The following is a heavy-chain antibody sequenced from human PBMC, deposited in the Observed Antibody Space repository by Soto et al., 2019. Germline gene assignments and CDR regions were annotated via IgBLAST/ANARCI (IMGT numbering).Heavy chain of an antibody. J-gene: IGHJ5*01. CDR1: GDSIGSYS. CDR3: AREGNLGRWIQPLDS. D-gene: IGHD2-2*03. V-gene: IGHV4-59*01. CDR2: IHYNGNT. Sequence: SETPSLTCTVSGDSIGSYSWSWIGQPPGKGLEWIGNIHYNGNTKYSPSLKSRVTMSVDTSKNHFSLKLISVTTADTAVYFCAREGNLGRWIQPLDSWGQGTLVAVSS.